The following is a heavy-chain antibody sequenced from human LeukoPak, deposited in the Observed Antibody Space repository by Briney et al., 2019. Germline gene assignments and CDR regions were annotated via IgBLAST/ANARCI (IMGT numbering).Heavy chain of an antibody. CDR3: AKANWVSNADAVW. J-gene: IGHJ4*02. CDR1: GFSFTTYA. V-gene: IGHV3-23*01. D-gene: IGHD1-1*01. Sequence: GGSLRLSCAASGFSFTTYAMSWVRQAPARGPEWVSSIRCGGETFYADSVKGRFTLSRDDSKNTVYLQLNNLRVEDTAINYCAKANWVSNADAVWWGQGTHVTVSS. CDR2: IRCGGET.